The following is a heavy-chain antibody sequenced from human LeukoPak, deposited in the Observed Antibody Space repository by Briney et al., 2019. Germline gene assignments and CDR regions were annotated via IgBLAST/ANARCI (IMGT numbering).Heavy chain of an antibody. CDR1: GGSISSSSYY. CDR3: ARGSRRRNYDSSLPSVGNAFDI. Sequence: SETLSLTCTVSGGSISSSSYYWGWIRQPPGKGLEWIGEINHSGSTNYNPSLKSRVTISVDTSKNQFSLKLSSVTAADTAVYYCARGSRRRNYDSSLPSVGNAFDIWGQGTMVTVSS. V-gene: IGHV4-39*07. CDR2: INHSGST. J-gene: IGHJ3*02. D-gene: IGHD3-22*01.